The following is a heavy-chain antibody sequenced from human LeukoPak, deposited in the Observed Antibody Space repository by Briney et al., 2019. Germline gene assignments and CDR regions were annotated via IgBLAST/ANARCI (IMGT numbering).Heavy chain of an antibody. D-gene: IGHD5-12*01. V-gene: IGHV3-23*01. CDR3: AKEGGYSGYDSEYFDY. CDR1: GFTFSSYS. Sequence: GGSLRLSCAASGFTFSSYSMNWVRQAPGKGLEWVSAISGSGGSTYYADSVKGRFTISRDNSKNTLYLQMNSLRAEDTAVYYCAKEGGYSGYDSEYFDYWGQGTLVTVSS. CDR2: ISGSGGST. J-gene: IGHJ4*02.